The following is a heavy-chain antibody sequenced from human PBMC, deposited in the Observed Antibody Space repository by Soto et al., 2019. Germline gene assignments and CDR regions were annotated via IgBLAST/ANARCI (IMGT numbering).Heavy chain of an antibody. V-gene: IGHV1-3*01. D-gene: IGHD3-22*01. J-gene: IGHJ3*02. CDR1: GYTFTSYA. CDR2: INAGNGNT. CDR3: ARDPRDYYDSSGFAFDI. Sequence: ASVKVSCKASGYTFTSYAMHWVRQAPGQRLEWMGWINAGNGNTKYSQKFQGRVTITRDTSASTAYMELSSLRSDDTAVYYCARDPRDYYDSSGFAFDIWGQGTMVTVSS.